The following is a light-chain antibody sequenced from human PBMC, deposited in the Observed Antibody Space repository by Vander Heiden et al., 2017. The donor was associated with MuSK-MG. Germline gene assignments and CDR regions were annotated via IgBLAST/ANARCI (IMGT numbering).Light chain of an antibody. CDR1: KLGDKN. CDR2: QDN. V-gene: IGLV3-1*01. J-gene: IGLJ3*02. Sequence: SYEVTQPPSVSVSPGQTASITCSGDKLGDKNVCWYRQKPGQSPVLGIFQDNMRPSGIPERFSGSNSGNTATLTISGTQAIDEADYYCQAWDGSTVVVGGVNKLIVL. CDR3: QAWDGSTVV.